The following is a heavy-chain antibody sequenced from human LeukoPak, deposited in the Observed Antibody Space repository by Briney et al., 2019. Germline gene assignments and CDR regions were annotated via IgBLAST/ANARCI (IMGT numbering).Heavy chain of an antibody. CDR2: INHSGST. J-gene: IGHJ4*02. V-gene: IGHV4-34*01. CDR3: ARKGAQGQLWLGPRLCYFDY. Sequence: SETLSLTCAVYGGSFSGYYWSWIRQPLRKGLEWIGEINHSGSTNYNPSLKSRVTISVDTSKNQFSLKLSSVTAADTAVYYCARKGAQGQLWLGPRLCYFDYWGQGTLVTVSS. CDR1: GGSFSGYY. D-gene: IGHD5-18*01.